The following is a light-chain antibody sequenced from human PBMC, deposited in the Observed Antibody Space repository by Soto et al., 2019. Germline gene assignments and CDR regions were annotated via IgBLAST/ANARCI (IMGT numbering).Light chain of an antibody. Sequence: QSVLTQPRSVSGSPGQSVTISCTGTGGDIGAYNYVSWYQHHPGKAPKLITLDVNKRPSGVPDRFSGSKSGDTASLTISGLQADNEGDYFCCSYAGSKVVLFGGGTELTVL. CDR1: GGDIGAYNY. J-gene: IGLJ2*01. V-gene: IGLV2-11*01. CDR2: DVN. CDR3: CSYAGSKVVL.